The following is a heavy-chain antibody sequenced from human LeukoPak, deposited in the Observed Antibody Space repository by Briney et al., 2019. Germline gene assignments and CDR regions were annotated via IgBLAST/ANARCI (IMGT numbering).Heavy chain of an antibody. V-gene: IGHV1-2*02. CDR1: GYTFTSYF. D-gene: IGHD4-17*01. CDR3: ASQVTKSAFDI. J-gene: IGHJ3*02. CDR2: VNSMNADT. Sequence: ASVRVSCKASGYTFTSYFIHWVRQAPGQGLEWMGWVNSMNADTRKPAKLQGRVTMTRDTSISTAYMELTRLRSDDTAVYYCASQVTKSAFDIWGQGTLVTVSS.